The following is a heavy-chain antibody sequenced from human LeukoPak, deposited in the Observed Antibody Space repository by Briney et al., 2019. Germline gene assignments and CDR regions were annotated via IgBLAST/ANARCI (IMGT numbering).Heavy chain of an antibody. Sequence: SETLSLTCAVYGGSFSGYYWSWIRQPPGKGLEWIGEINHSGSTNYNPSLKSRVTISVDTSKNQFSLKLSSVTAADTAVYYCARVGSSWYYFDYWGQGTLVTVSS. V-gene: IGHV4-34*01. D-gene: IGHD6-13*01. J-gene: IGHJ4*02. CDR1: GGSFSGYY. CDR2: INHSGST. CDR3: ARVGSSWYYFDY.